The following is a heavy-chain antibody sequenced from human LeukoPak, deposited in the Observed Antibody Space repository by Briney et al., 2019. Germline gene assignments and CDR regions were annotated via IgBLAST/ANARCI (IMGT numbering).Heavy chain of an antibody. CDR1: GFTFGDYA. CDR2: IRSKAYGGTT. Sequence: GGSLRLSCTASGFTFGDYAMSWVRQAPGKGLEWVGFIRSKAYGGTTEYAASVKGRFTISRDDSKSIAYLQMNSLKTEDTTVYYCTRAPSPYSGYTFDIWGQGTMVTVSS. J-gene: IGHJ3*02. D-gene: IGHD5-12*01. V-gene: IGHV3-49*04. CDR3: TRAPSPYSGYTFDI.